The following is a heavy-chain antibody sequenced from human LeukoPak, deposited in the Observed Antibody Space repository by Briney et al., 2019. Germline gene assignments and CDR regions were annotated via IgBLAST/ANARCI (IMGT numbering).Heavy chain of an antibody. J-gene: IGHJ4*02. CDR1: GYTFTSYD. CDR3: ARGKFSVGWLQSTGDY. Sequence: ASVKVSCKASGYTFTSYDINWVRQATGQRREWMGWMNPNSGDTGYAQKFQGRVTMTRNTSISTAYMELSSLRSEDTAVYYCARGKFSVGWLQSTGDYWGQGTLVTVSS. V-gene: IGHV1-8*01. D-gene: IGHD5-24*01. CDR2: MNPNSGDT.